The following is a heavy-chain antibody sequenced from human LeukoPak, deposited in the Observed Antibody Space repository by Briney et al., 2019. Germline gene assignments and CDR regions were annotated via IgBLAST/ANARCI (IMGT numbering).Heavy chain of an antibody. CDR3: ARDSRLYYYYYYMDV. Sequence: TSETLSPTCTVSGGSISSYYWSWIRQPAGKGLEWIGRIYTSGSTNYNPSLKGRVTMSVDTSKNQFSLKLSSVTAADTAVYYCARDSRLYYYYYYMDVWGKGTTVTVSS. CDR2: IYTSGST. CDR1: GGSISSYY. J-gene: IGHJ6*03. D-gene: IGHD2-2*01. V-gene: IGHV4-4*07.